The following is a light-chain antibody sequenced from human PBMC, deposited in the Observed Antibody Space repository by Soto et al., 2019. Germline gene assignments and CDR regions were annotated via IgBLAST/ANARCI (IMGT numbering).Light chain of an antibody. Sequence: QSFLTQPPSASGTHGKRVTISCSGSSSNIGRYTVNWYQHLPGAAPKLLIYRNKQRASWVPDRFSGSKSATSASLVISGLQSEDEADYYCAAWDDSLNARYFFGAGTKFTVL. CDR1: SSNIGRYT. CDR2: RNK. J-gene: IGLJ1*01. V-gene: IGLV1-44*01. CDR3: AAWDDSLNARYF.